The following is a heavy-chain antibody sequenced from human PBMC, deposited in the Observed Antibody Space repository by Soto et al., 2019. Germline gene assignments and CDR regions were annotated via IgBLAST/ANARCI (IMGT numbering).Heavy chain of an antibody. CDR1: GGSISSDEYY. D-gene: IGHD3-10*01. Sequence: QVQLQESGPGLVKPSQTLSLTCTVSGGSISSDEYYWSWLRQPPGKGLEWIGYIYYTGNTYYNPSLRSRLTISLDTSENQFSLKMSSVTAADTAVYYCARVTYGSRSYEIDYWGQGILVTVSS. CDR3: ARVTYGSRSYEIDY. CDR2: IYYTGNT. V-gene: IGHV4-30-4*01. J-gene: IGHJ4*02.